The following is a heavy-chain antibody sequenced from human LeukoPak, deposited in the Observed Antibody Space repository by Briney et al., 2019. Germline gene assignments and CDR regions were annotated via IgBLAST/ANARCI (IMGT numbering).Heavy chain of an antibody. CDR1: GGSISGHY. CDR2: INYSGNT. CDR3: AREMYQLLVGDYFDY. V-gene: IGHV4-59*11. D-gene: IGHD2-2*01. Sequence: SETLSLTCTVSGGSISGHYWSWIRQPPGKGLEWIGYINYSGNTNYNPSLKSRVTISVDTSKNQFSLKLSSVTAADTAVYYCAREMYQLLVGDYFDYWGQGTLVTVSS. J-gene: IGHJ4*02.